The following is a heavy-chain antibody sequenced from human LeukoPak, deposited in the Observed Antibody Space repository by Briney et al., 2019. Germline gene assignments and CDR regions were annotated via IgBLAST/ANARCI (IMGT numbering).Heavy chain of an antibody. CDR1: GFTFSNYA. J-gene: IGHJ6*04. Sequence: GRSLRLSCAASGFTFSNYAMHWVRQAPGKGLEGVAVISYDGINKYYADSVKGRFTISRDNSKNTPYLQMNSLRAEDTAVYYCARDPYYDILTGYSLYGMDVWGKGTTVTVSS. V-gene: IGHV3-30*04. D-gene: IGHD3-9*01. CDR3: ARDPYYDILTGYSLYGMDV. CDR2: ISYDGINK.